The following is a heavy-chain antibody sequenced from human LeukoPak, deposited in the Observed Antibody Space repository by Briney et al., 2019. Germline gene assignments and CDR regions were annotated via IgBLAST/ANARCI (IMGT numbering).Heavy chain of an antibody. Sequence: GRSLRLSCAASGFTFSSYGMHWVRQAPGKGLEWVAVISYDGSNKYYADSVKGRFTISRDNSKNTLYLQMNSLRAEDTAVYYCAKGAVDTAIVDYYYYYGMDVWGKGTTVTVSS. CDR2: ISYDGSNK. D-gene: IGHD5-18*01. J-gene: IGHJ6*04. V-gene: IGHV3-30*18. CDR1: GFTFSSYG. CDR3: AKGAVDTAIVDYYYYYGMDV.